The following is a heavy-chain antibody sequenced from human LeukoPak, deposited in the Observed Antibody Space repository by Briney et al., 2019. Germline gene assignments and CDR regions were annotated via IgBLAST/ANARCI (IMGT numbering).Heavy chain of an antibody. CDR3: ARQRRNGGIAASNDAFDI. Sequence: GGSLQISCQGSGYSFTSYWSGWVRQMPGKGLGWMGIIYPSDSDTRYSPSFQGQVTISADKSISTAYLQWSSLKASDTAMYYCARQRRNGGIAASNDAFDIWGQGTMVTVSS. CDR2: IYPSDSDT. CDR1: GYSFTSYW. J-gene: IGHJ3*02. D-gene: IGHD6-13*01. V-gene: IGHV5-51*01.